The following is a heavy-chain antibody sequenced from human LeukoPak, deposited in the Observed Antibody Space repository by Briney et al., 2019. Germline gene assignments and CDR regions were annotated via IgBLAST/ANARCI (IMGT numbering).Heavy chain of an antibody. CDR1: GGSISSGGYY. D-gene: IGHD3-3*01. J-gene: IGHJ6*03. Sequence: SETLSLTCTVSGGSISSGGYYWSWIRQPPGKGLEWFGYIYHSGSTYYNPSLKSRATISVDRSKNQFSLKLSSVTAADTAVYYCARTDFWSGYYRIYYYMDVWGKGTTVTVSS. V-gene: IGHV4-30-2*01. CDR3: ARTDFWSGYYRIYYYMDV. CDR2: IYHSGST.